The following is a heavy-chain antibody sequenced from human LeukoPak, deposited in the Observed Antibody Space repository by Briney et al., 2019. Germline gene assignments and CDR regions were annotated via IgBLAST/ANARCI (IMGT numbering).Heavy chain of an antibody. CDR2: ISSSGGPI. CDR1: GFTFSSYE. Sequence: GSLRLSCTASGFTFSSYEMNWVRQAPGKGLEWVSDISSSGGPIYYADSVKGRFTVSRDNAKNSLYLQMSSLRAEDTAVYYCARTMAFWGQGTLVAVSS. D-gene: IGHD5-24*01. J-gene: IGHJ4*02. CDR3: ARTMAF. V-gene: IGHV3-48*03.